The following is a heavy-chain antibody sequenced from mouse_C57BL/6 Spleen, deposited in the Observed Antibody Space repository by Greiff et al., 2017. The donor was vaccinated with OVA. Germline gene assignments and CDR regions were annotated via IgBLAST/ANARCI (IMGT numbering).Heavy chain of an antibody. CDR3: ARGWANWYFDV. D-gene: IGHD3-3*01. V-gene: IGHV5-17*01. J-gene: IGHJ1*03. CDR1: GFTFSDYG. Sequence: EVKLVESGGGLVKPGGSLKLSCAASGFTFSDYGMHWVRQAPEKGLEWVAYISSGSSTIYYADTVKGRFTMSRDNAKNTRFLQMTSLRSEDTARYYCARGWANWYFDVWGTGTTVTVAS. CDR2: ISSGSSTI.